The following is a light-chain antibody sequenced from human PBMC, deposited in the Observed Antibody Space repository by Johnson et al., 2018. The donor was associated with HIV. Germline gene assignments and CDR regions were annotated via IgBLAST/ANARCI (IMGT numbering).Light chain of an antibody. Sequence: QSVLTQPPSVSAAPGQKVTSSCSGSSSNIGNNYVSWYQQLPGTAPKLLIYDNNKRPSGIPDRFSGSKSGTSATLGITGLQTGDEADYYCGTWDNSLSAFYVFGTGTKVTVL. CDR2: DNN. CDR1: SSNIGNNY. CDR3: GTWDNSLSAFYV. J-gene: IGLJ1*01. V-gene: IGLV1-51*01.